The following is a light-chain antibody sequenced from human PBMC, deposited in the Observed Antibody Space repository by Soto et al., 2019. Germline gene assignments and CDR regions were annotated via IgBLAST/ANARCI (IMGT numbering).Light chain of an antibody. CDR3: QQLNSYPLT. CDR1: QGISGY. J-gene: IGKJ4*01. CDR2: AAS. Sequence: DIQLTQSPSFLSASVGDRVTITCRASQGISGYLAWYQQKPGKAPKLLIYAASTLQGGVPSRFSGSGSGTEFTLTISSLQPEDFATYYCQQLNSYPLTFGGGTTVEIK. V-gene: IGKV1-9*01.